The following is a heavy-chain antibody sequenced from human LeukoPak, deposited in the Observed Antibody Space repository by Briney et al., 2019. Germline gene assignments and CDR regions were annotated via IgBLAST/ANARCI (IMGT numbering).Heavy chain of an antibody. CDR2: ISAYNGNT. Sequence: ASVKVSCKASGYTFTSYGISWVRQAPGQGLEWMGWISAYNGNTNYAQKLQGRVTMTTDTSTSTAYMELRSLRSDDTAVYYCARVRGGDIVVVPALDPWGQGTLVTVSS. CDR1: GYTFTSYG. D-gene: IGHD2-2*01. V-gene: IGHV1-18*01. J-gene: IGHJ5*02. CDR3: ARVRGGDIVVVPALDP.